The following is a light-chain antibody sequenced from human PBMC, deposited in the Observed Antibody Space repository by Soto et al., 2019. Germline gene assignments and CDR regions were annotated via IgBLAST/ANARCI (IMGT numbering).Light chain of an antibody. V-gene: IGKV1-16*01. CDR2: AAS. J-gene: IGKJ1*01. CDR1: QGIINY. CDR3: LQYRAYPWT. Sequence: DIQMTQSPPSLSASVGDRVTITCRASQGIINYVAWFQQKPGKAPQSLISAASTLHSGVPSRFSGSVSGTDFTLTITGLQHEDFGTYYCLQYRAYPWTFGQGTKVEIK.